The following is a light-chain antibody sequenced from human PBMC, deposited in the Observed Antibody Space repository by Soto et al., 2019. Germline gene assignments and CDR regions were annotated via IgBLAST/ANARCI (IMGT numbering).Light chain of an antibody. CDR1: SSDVGGYNY. CDR2: EVS. CDR3: GSYAGRNVRV. J-gene: IGLJ2*01. V-gene: IGLV2-8*01. Sequence: QSVLTQPPSASGSPGQSVTISCTGTSSDVGGYNYVSWYQQHPGKAPKLMIYEVSKRPSGVPDRFSGSKSGNTASLTVSGLEAEDEAYYYCGSYAGRNVRVFGGGTKLTVL.